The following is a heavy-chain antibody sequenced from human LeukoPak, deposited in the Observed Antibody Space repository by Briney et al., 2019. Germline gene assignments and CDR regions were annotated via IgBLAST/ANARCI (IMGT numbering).Heavy chain of an antibody. D-gene: IGHD2-2*01. Sequence: SQTLSLTCTVSGGSISSGGYYWSWIRQHPGKGLEWIGYIYYSGSTYYNPSLKSRVTISVDTSKNQFSLKLSSVTAADTAVYYCAREYQLPYNWFDPWGQGTLVTVSS. CDR2: IYYSGST. J-gene: IGHJ5*02. V-gene: IGHV4-31*03. CDR1: GGSISSGGYY. CDR3: AREYQLPYNWFDP.